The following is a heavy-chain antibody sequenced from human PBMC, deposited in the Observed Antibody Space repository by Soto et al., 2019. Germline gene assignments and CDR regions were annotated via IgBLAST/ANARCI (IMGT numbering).Heavy chain of an antibody. D-gene: IGHD5-18*01. J-gene: IGHJ4*02. CDR2: AYWDDDI. Sequence: QITLKESGPPLVKPTQILTLTCTFSGFSLSTRGVGVGWIRQPPGKALEWLALAYWDDDICYSPSLKSRLTITKDTAKNQVVLTVTIMDPVDTATYYCAHRPYGYKYYFNYWGQGTLVTVSS. CDR3: AHRPYGYKYYFNY. V-gene: IGHV2-5*02. CDR1: GFSLSTRGVG.